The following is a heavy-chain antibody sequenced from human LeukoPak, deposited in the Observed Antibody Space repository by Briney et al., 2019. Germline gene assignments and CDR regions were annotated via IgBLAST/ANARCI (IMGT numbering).Heavy chain of an antibody. CDR1: GFTFSSYA. CDR3: ARDPGLGSWYNYYYYYGMDV. D-gene: IGHD6-13*01. Sequence: GGSLRVSCAASGFTFSSYAMHWVRQAPGKGLEWVAVISYDGSNKYYADSVKGRFTISRDNSKNTLYLQMNSLRAEDTAVYYCARDPGLGSWYNYYYYYGMDVWGQGTTVTVSS. J-gene: IGHJ6*02. V-gene: IGHV3-30*04. CDR2: ISYDGSNK.